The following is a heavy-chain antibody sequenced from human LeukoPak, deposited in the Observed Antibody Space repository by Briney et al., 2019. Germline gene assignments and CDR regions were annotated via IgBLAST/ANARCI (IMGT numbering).Heavy chain of an antibody. V-gene: IGHV3-21*01. J-gene: IGHJ4*02. CDR3: ARLDGDYYDSSGYHTLFDY. CDR2: ISSSSSYK. Sequence: GGSLRLSCAASGFTFSSYSMNWVRQAPGKGLEWVSFISSSSSYKYYADSVKGRFTISRDNAKNSLYLQMNSLRAEDTAVYYCARLDGDYYDSSGYHTLFDYWGQGTLVTVSS. CDR1: GFTFSSYS. D-gene: IGHD3-22*01.